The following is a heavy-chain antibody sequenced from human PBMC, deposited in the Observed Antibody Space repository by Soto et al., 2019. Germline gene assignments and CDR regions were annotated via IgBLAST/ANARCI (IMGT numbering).Heavy chain of an antibody. CDR1: GDSITSNSYF. CDR3: ARYIAASGTYYLDF. Sequence: SETLSLTCTVSGDSITSNSYFWAWIRQPPGKGLEWIGEIYHSGSTNYNPSLKSRVIISVDTSKNQFSLRLSSVTAADTAVCYCARYIAASGTYYLDFWGQGTLVTVSS. J-gene: IGHJ4*02. V-gene: IGHV4-39*07. D-gene: IGHD6-13*01. CDR2: IYHSGST.